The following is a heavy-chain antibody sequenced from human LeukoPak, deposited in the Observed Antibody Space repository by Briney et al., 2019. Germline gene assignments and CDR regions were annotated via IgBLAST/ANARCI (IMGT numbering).Heavy chain of an antibody. V-gene: IGHV1-69*13. CDR1: GYTFSSYA. CDR2: IIPIFDTG. Sequence: ASAKVSCKASGYTFSSYAISWVRQAPGQGPEWMGGIIPIFDTGNYAQKFQGRLTITADESTSTAYMELSSLRSEDTAVYYCARTYYYDSSGYYFDYWGQGTLVTVSS. J-gene: IGHJ4*02. CDR3: ARTYYYDSSGYYFDY. D-gene: IGHD3-22*01.